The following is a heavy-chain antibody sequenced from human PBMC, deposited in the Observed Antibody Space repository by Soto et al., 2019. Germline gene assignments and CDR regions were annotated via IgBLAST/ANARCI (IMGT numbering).Heavy chain of an antibody. V-gene: IGHV3-33*01. CDR1: GFTFSSYG. Sequence: QVQLVESGGGVVQPGRSLRLSCAASGFTFSSYGMHWVRQAPGKGLEWVAVIWYDGSNKYYADSVKGRFTISRDNSKNTLYLQMNRLRAEDTAVYYCASGAYYYDSSGYLTDYWGQGTLVTVSS. D-gene: IGHD3-22*01. CDR2: IWYDGSNK. J-gene: IGHJ4*02. CDR3: ASGAYYYDSSGYLTDY.